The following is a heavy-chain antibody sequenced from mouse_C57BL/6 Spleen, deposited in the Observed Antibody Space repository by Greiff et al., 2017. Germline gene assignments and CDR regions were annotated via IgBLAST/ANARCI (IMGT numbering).Heavy chain of an antibody. Sequence: QVQLKESGAELVRPGASVTLSCKASGYTFTDYEMHWVKQTPVHGLEWIGAIDPETGGTAYNQKFKGKAILTADKSSSTAYMELRSLTSEDSADYYCTRWEAYYSNYEAYWGQGTLVTVSA. CDR3: TRWEAYYSNYEAY. D-gene: IGHD2-5*01. CDR2: IDPETGGT. J-gene: IGHJ3*01. CDR1: GYTFTDYE. V-gene: IGHV1-15*01.